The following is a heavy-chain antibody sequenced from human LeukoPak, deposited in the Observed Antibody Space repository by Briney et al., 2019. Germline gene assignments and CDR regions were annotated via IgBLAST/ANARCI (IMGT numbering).Heavy chain of an antibody. CDR1: GYTFTSYY. Sequence: ASVKVSCKASGYTFTSYYMHWVRQAPGQGLEWMGWISTYNGNTNYAQKLQGRVSMTTDTSTSTAYMDLSSLRSEDTALYYCARIFSPINGYGSGYYSFLGSLDPWGQGTLVTVSS. V-gene: IGHV1-18*04. CDR2: ISTYNGNT. J-gene: IGHJ5*02. D-gene: IGHD3-10*01. CDR3: ARIFSPINGYGSGYYSFLGSLDP.